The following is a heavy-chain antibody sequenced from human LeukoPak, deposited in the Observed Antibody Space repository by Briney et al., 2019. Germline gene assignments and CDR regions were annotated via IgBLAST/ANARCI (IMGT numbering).Heavy chain of an antibody. D-gene: IGHD5-12*01. CDR1: GGTFSSYA. J-gene: IGHJ4*02. Sequence: ASVKVSCKASGGTFSSYAISWVRQAPGQGLEWMGGIIPIFGTANYAQKFQGRVTITADKSTSTAYMELSSLRSEDTAVYYCARDGGYSGYEDSHHATFDYWGQGTLVTVSS. CDR2: IIPIFGTA. CDR3: ARDGGYSGYEDSHHATFDY. V-gene: IGHV1-69*06.